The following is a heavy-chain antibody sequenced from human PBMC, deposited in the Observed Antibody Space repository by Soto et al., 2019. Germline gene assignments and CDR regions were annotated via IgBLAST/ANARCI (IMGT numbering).Heavy chain of an antibody. J-gene: IGHJ5*02. D-gene: IGHD1-7*01. CDR3: ARDLPRVELELRDNWFDP. CDR2: IYYSGST. CDR1: GGSISSGDYY. V-gene: IGHV4-30-4*01. Sequence: SETLSLTCTVSGGSISSGDYYWSWIRQPPGKGLEWIGYIYYSGSTYYNPSLKSRVTISVDTSKNQFSLKLSSVTAADTAVYYCARDLPRVELELRDNWFDPWGQGTLVTVSS.